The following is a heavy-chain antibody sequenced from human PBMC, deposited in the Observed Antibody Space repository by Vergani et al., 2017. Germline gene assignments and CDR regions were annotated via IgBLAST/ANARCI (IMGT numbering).Heavy chain of an antibody. CDR1: GGSISSGSYY. V-gene: IGHV4-61*02. Sequence: QVQLQESGPGLVKPSQTLSLTCTVSGGSISSGSYYWSWIRQPAGKGLEWIGRIYTSGSTNYNPSLKSRDTISVDTSKNQFSLKLSSVTAADTAVYYCARDASFYYYYGMDVWGQGTTVTVSS. CDR2: IYTSGST. J-gene: IGHJ6*02. D-gene: IGHD6-6*01. CDR3: ARDASFYYYYGMDV.